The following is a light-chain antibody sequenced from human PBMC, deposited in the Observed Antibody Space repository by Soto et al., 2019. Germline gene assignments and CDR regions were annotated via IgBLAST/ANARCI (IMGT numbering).Light chain of an antibody. Sequence: DIQMTQSPSSLSASVGDRVTITCRASQNIENFLNWYQQKPGKAPKHLISAASSLRSGVPSRFSGSGSGTDFTLAISSLQPEHVATYHCQQCYAAPTFGQGTKVEIK. CDR2: AAS. V-gene: IGKV1-39*01. CDR3: QQCYAAPT. CDR1: QNIENF. J-gene: IGKJ1*01.